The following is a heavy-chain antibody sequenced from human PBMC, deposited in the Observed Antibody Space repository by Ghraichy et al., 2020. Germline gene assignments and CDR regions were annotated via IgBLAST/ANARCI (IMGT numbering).Heavy chain of an antibody. D-gene: IGHD6-25*01. CDR2: LSGGSYSS. J-gene: IGHJ6*03. V-gene: IGHV3-23*01. CDR3: ARGGVKGSDGYYSHLMGV. Sequence: GGSLRLACVGSGFNFGSFAMNWVRQAPGKGLEWLSGLSGGSYSSHYADSVRGRFTISRDNARNTLYLQMDRLGAEDTAVYYCARGGVKGSDGYYSHLMGVWGKGTTVTVSS. CDR1: GFNFGSFA.